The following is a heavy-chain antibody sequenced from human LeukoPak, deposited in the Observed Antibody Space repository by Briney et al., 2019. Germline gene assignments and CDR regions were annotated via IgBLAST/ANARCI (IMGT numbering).Heavy chain of an antibody. CDR2: INPNSGGT. V-gene: IGHV1-2*02. D-gene: IGHD3-3*01. CDR1: GYTFTGYY. J-gene: IGHJ4*02. CDR3: ARTFPYDFWSGYSPYFGY. Sequence: GASVKVSCKASGYTFTGYYMHWVRQAPGQGLEWMGWINPNSGGTNYAQKFQGRVTMTRDTSISTAYMELSRLRSDDTAVYYCARTFPYDFWSGYSPYFGYWGQGTLVTVSS.